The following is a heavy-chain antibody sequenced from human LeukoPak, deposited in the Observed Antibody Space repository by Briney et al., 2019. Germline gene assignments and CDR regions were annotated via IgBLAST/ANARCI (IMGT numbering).Heavy chain of an antibody. CDR3: AREPQGSLDY. CDR1: GFTFNNAW. J-gene: IGHJ4*02. V-gene: IGHV3-7*01. D-gene: IGHD6-13*01. CDR2: IKQDGSEK. Sequence: GGSLRLSCATSGFTFNNAWMSWIRQAPGKGLEWVANIKQDGSEKYYVDSVKGRFTISRDNAKNSLYLQMNSLRAEDTAVYYCAREPQGSLDYWGQGTLVTVSS.